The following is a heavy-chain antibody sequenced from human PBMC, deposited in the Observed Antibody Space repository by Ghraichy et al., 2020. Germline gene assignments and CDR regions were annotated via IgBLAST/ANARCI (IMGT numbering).Heavy chain of an antibody. V-gene: IGHV3-23*01. CDR3: AKDSTTGGAFDI. CDR1: GFTFSSYA. Sequence: ESLNISCAASGFTFSSYAMSWVRQAPGKGLEWVSAISGSGGSTYYADSVKGRFTISRDNSKNTLYLQMNSLRAEDTAVYYCAKDSTTGGAFDIWGQGTMVTVSS. J-gene: IGHJ3*02. CDR2: ISGSGGST. D-gene: IGHD4-17*01.